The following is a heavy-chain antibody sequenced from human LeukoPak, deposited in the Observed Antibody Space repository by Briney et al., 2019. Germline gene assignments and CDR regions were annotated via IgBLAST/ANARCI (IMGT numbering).Heavy chain of an antibody. CDR2: IDPSDSYT. D-gene: IGHD5-18*01. V-gene: IGHV5-10-1*01. J-gene: IGHJ5*02. CDR3: ARIVGTAIRNNWFDP. CDR1: GYSFTSYW. Sequence: GESLKTSFKGSGYSFTSYWISWGRQMPGKGLEWMGRIDPSDSYTNYSPSFQGHVTISADKSISTAYLQWSSLKASDTAMYYCARIVGTAIRNNWFDPWGQGTLVTVSS.